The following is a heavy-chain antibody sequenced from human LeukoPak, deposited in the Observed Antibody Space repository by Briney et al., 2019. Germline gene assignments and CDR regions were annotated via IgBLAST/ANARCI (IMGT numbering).Heavy chain of an antibody. CDR3: ARGAIFGVVITRSAFDI. V-gene: IGHV3-30-3*01. D-gene: IGHD3-3*01. CDR1: GFTFNSYS. Sequence: GGSLRLSCAASGFTFNSYSMHWVRQAPGKGLEWVTAISDDETYKFYADSVKGRFTISRDNSKNTLYLQMNSLRAEDTAVYYCARGAIFGVVITRSAFDIWGQGTMVTVSS. J-gene: IGHJ3*02. CDR2: ISDDETYK.